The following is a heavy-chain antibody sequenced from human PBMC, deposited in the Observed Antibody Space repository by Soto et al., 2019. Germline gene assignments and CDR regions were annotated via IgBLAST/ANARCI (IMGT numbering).Heavy chain of an antibody. Sequence: GGSLRLSCAASGFTFSRYWMSWVRQAPGKGLEWVGNIRQDGSEVFFVDSVKGRFTISRDNAKNTLFLQMDSLRAEDTAVYYCARDPDYGNPDYWGQGTLVTVSS. D-gene: IGHD4-17*01. V-gene: IGHV3-7*01. CDR2: IRQDGSEV. J-gene: IGHJ4*02. CDR3: ARDPDYGNPDY. CDR1: GFTFSRYW.